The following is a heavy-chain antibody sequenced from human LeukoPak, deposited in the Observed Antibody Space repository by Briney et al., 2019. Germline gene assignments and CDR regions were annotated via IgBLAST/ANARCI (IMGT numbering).Heavy chain of an antibody. CDR1: GYSFSSNW. CDR2: IYPGDSDT. V-gene: IGHV5-51*01. J-gene: IGHJ3*02. CDR3: ARPPFI. Sequence: GESLKISCKGPGYSFSSNWIGWVRQMPGKGLEWMGIIYPGDSDTRYSPSFQGQVTISVDKSISTAYLQWSSLNASDTAMYYCARPPFIWGQGTMVTVSS.